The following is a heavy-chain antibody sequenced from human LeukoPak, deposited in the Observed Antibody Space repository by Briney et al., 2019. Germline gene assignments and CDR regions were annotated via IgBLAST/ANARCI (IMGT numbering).Heavy chain of an antibody. V-gene: IGHV3-23*01. CDR3: AKTGTEEGYGIYFDH. J-gene: IGHJ4*02. CDR1: GFSFSSYV. CDR2: FSASGRAT. Sequence: PGGSLRLSCAASGFSFSSYVMSWVRQAPGKGLEWFSTFSASGRATYYADSVKGRFTVSRDNSKNTVFLQMSSLRAEDTAVYYCAKTGTEEGYGIYFDHWGQGTLVTVSS. D-gene: IGHD5-24*01.